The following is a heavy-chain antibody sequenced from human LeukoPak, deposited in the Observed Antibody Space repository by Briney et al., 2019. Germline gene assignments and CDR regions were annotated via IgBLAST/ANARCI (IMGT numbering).Heavy chain of an antibody. Sequence: ASVKVSCKASGGTFSSYAISWVRQAPGQGLEWMGGIIPIFGTANYAQRFQGRVTITADESTSTAYMELSSLRSEDTAVYYCARDTASYDILTGYPKMYYFDYWGQGTLVTVSS. CDR2: IIPIFGTA. V-gene: IGHV1-69*13. D-gene: IGHD3-9*01. CDR1: GGTFSSYA. J-gene: IGHJ4*02. CDR3: ARDTASYDILTGYPKMYYFDY.